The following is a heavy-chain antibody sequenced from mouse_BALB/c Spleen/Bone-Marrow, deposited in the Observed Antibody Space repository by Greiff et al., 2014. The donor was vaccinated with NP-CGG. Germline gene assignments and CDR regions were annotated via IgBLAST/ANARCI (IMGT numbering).Heavy chain of an antibody. Sequence: EVQVVESGGDLVKPGGSLKLSCAASGFTFSNYGMSWVRQIPDKRLEWAATISSGGTYTFYPDSVKGRFTISRDNTKNTLTLQMTSLKSEDTAMYYCARRRDYDYFDYWGQGTTLTVSS. D-gene: IGHD2-4*01. CDR2: ISSGGTYT. CDR3: ARRRDYDYFDY. J-gene: IGHJ2*01. CDR1: GFTFSNYG. V-gene: IGHV5-6*01.